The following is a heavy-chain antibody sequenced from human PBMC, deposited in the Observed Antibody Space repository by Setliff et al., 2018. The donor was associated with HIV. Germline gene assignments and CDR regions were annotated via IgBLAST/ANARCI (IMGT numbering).Heavy chain of an antibody. CDR2: ISAYTGHT. CDR3: ARARLQGIVTAVGPRDNCLDP. CDR1: GYSFINYG. D-gene: IGHD1-26*01. Sequence: ASVKVSCKASGYSFINYGISWVRQAPGQGPEWMGWISAYTGHTDYAPRLLGRVTMTTDTSTSTAYMELTSLTSDDTAVYYCARARLQGIVTAVGPRDNCLDPWGQGTRVTVSS. V-gene: IGHV1-18*01. J-gene: IGHJ5*02.